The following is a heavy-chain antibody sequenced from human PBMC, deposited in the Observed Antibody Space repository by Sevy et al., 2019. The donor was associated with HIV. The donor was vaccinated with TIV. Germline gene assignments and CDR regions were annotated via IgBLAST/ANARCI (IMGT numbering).Heavy chain of an antibody. CDR2: IWYDGSNK. CDR1: GFSLSGYG. D-gene: IGHD6-19*01. J-gene: IGHJ4*02. Sequence: GGSLRLSCAASGFSLSGYGMHWVRQAPGKGLEWVAVIWYDGSNKEYADSVKCRFTISRDNSKNTLYLQMNSLRAEDTAVYYCAREFIAVAGIGYYFKYWGQGTLVTVSS. V-gene: IGHV3-33*01. CDR3: AREFIAVAGIGYYFKY.